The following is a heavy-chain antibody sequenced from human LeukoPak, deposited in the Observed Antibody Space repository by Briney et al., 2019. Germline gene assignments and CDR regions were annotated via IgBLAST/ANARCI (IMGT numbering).Heavy chain of an antibody. J-gene: IGHJ4*02. CDR2: IYHSGST. CDR1: GGSISSGGYY. CDR3: ARDAGLVTRGGFDY. D-gene: IGHD4-23*01. Sequence: SETLSLTCTVSGGSISSGGYYWSWIRQPPGKGLEWIGYIYHSGSTYYNPSLKSRVTISVDRSKNQFSLKLSSVTAADTAVYYCARDAGLVTRGGFDYWGQGTLVTVSS. V-gene: IGHV4-30-2*01.